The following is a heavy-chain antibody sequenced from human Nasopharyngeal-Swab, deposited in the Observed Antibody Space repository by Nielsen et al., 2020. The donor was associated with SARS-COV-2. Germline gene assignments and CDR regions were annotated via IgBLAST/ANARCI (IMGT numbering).Heavy chain of an antibody. CDR2: MNPNSGNT. J-gene: IGHJ6*03. CDR3: ARGHRGYSGYDYYYYYMDV. Sequence: WVRQAPGQGLEWVGWMNPNSGNTGYAQKFQGRVTMTRNTSISTAYMELSSLRSEDTAVYYCARGHRGYSGYDYYYYYMDVWGKGTTVTVSS. V-gene: IGHV1-8*01. D-gene: IGHD5-12*01.